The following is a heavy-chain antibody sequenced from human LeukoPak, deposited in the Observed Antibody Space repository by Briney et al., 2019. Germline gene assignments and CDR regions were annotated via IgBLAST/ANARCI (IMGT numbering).Heavy chain of an antibody. D-gene: IGHD3-16*01. CDR2: ISAYNGNT. CDR3: ARDGMITFGGVITNWFDP. Sequence: ASVKVSCKASGYIFTSYGISWVRQAPGQGLEWMGWISAYNGNTNYAQKLQGRVTMTTDTSTSTAYMELRSLRSDDTAVYYCARDGMITFGGVITNWFDPWGQGTLVTVSS. CDR1: GYIFTSYG. J-gene: IGHJ5*02. V-gene: IGHV1-18*01.